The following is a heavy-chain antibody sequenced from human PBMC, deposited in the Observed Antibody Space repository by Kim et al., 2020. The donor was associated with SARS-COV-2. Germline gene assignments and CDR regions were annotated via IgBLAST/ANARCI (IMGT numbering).Heavy chain of an antibody. CDR2: ISSNGGST. J-gene: IGHJ4*02. CDR3: VKPSHPLHMVVVTAIERGPFDY. D-gene: IGHD2-21*02. V-gene: IGHV3-64D*06. CDR1: GFTFSSYA. Sequence: GGSLRLSCSASGFTFSSYAMHWVRQAPGKGLEYVSAISSNGGSTYYADSVKGRFTISRDNSKNTLYLQMSSLRAEDTAVYYCVKPSHPLHMVVVTAIERGPFDYWSQGTLVTVSS.